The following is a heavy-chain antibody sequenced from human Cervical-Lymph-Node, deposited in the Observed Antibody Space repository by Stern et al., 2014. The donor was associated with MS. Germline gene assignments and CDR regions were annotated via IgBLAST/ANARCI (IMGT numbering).Heavy chain of an antibody. CDR2: IYYSGST. Sequence: QVQLQESGPGLVKPSETLSLTCTVSGGSISTYYWSWIRQPPGKGLEWIGYIYYSGSTDYNPSLKSRVTISVDTSKNQFSLKLRSVTAADTAVYYCAREEYFDSSGYYYRRGGFDYWGQGTLVTVSS. D-gene: IGHD3-22*01. J-gene: IGHJ4*02. CDR3: AREEYFDSSGYYYRRGGFDY. CDR1: GGSISTYY. V-gene: IGHV4-59*01.